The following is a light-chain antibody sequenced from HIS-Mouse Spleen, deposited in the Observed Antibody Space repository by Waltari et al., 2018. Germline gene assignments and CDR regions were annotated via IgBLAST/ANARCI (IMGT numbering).Light chain of an antibody. CDR3: SSYAGSNNFV. Sequence: QSALTQPPSASGSPGQSVTISCTGTSSDVGGYNYVPWYQQHPGKAPKLMIYEVSKRPSGVPDRFSGSKSGNTASMTVSGLQAEDKADYYCSSYAGSNNFVFGGGTKLTVL. V-gene: IGLV2-8*01. J-gene: IGLJ3*02. CDR2: EVS. CDR1: SSDVGGYNY.